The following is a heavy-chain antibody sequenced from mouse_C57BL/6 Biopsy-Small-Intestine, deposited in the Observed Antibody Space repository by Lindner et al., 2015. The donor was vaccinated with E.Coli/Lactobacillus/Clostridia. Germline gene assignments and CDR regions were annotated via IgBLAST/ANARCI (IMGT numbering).Heavy chain of an antibody. CDR2: INPSSGYT. CDR1: GYTFTSYW. V-gene: IGHV1-7*01. CDR3: AREVTTVVAPFDY. D-gene: IGHD1-1*01. J-gene: IGHJ2*01. Sequence: VQLQESGAELAKPGASVKLSCKASGYTFTSYWMHWVKQRPGQGLEWIGYINPSSGYTKYNQKFKDMATLTADKSSSTAYMQLSSLTYEDSAVYYCAREVTTVVAPFDYWGQGTTLTVSS.